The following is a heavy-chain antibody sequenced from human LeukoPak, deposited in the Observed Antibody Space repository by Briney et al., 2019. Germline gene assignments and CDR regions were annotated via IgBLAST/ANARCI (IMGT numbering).Heavy chain of an antibody. CDR3: ARHGSPGIAAAGLLDY. Sequence: GESLKISCKGSGYSFTSYWIGWVRQMPGKGLEWMGIIYPGDSDTRYSPSFQGQVTISADKSISTAYLQWSSLKASDTAMYYCARHGSPGIAAAGLLDYWGQGTLVTVSS. V-gene: IGHV5-51*01. CDR2: IYPGDSDT. J-gene: IGHJ4*02. CDR1: GYSFTSYW. D-gene: IGHD6-13*01.